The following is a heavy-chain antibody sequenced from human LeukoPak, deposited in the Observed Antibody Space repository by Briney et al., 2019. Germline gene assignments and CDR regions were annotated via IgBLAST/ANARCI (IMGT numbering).Heavy chain of an antibody. Sequence: PGGSLRLSCAASGFTFSNYWMNWVRQAPGKGLEWVANIKEDGSEKYYVDSVKGRFTISRDSAKNSLYLQMDSLRAEDTAVYYCARDSQHLNFDHWGQGTLVTVSS. J-gene: IGHJ4*02. CDR1: GFTFSNYW. V-gene: IGHV3-7*04. D-gene: IGHD3-3*02. CDR3: ARDSQHLNFDH. CDR2: IKEDGSEK.